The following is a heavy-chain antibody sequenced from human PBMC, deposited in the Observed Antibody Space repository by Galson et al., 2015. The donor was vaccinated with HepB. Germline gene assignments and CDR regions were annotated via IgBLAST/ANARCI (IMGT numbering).Heavy chain of an antibody. V-gene: IGHV4-59*01. CDR1: GGAISRYY. Sequence: SETLSLTCTVSGGAISRYYWSWIRQPPGKGLEWIGYIHYSGSTNYNPSLKSRVTISVDTSKKQFSLKLSSVTAADTAVYYCARDHHSSSWSWFDPWGRGTLVSVSS. CDR3: ARDHHSSSWSWFDP. J-gene: IGHJ5*02. D-gene: IGHD6-13*01. CDR2: IHYSGST.